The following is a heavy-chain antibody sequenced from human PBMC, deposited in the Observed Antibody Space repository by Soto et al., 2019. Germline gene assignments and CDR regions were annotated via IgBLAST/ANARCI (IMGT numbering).Heavy chain of an antibody. J-gene: IGHJ4*02. CDR3: AKGAYGDYYFDY. CDR1: GFTFDDYA. V-gene: IGHV3-9*01. Sequence: VQLVESGGGLVQPGRSLRLSCAASGFTFDDYAMHWVRQAPGKGLEWVSGISWNSGSIGYADSVKGRFTISRDNAKNSLYLQMNSLRAEDTALYYCAKGAYGDYYFDYWGQGTLVTVSS. CDR2: ISWNSGSI. D-gene: IGHD4-17*01.